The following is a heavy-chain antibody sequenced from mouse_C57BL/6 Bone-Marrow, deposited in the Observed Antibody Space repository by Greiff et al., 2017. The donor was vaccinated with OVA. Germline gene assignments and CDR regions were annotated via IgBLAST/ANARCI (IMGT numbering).Heavy chain of an antibody. J-gene: IGHJ1*03. D-gene: IGHD1-1*01. CDR2: ILPGSGST. CDR3: AAFSTTVVAHWYFDV. CDR1: GYTFTGYW. Sequence: VKVVESGAELMKPGASVKLSCKATGYTFTGYWIEWVKQRPGHGLEWIGEILPGSGSTNYNEKFKGKATFTADTSSNTAYMQLSSLTTEDSAIYYCAAFSTTVVAHWYFDVWGTGTTVTVSS. V-gene: IGHV1-9*01.